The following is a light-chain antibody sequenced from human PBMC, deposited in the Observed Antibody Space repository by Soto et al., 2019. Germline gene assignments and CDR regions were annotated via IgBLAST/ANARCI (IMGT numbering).Light chain of an antibody. CDR2: GAS. CDR3: QQTYTIQFA. V-gene: IGKV1-39*01. Sequence: DMPMTQSPSSLSASVGDRVTITCRPSQTIDNYLNWYQHKPGKAPKLLIYGASTLQSGVSSRFTGSASGTAFTLTIDNLQAEDFATYYCQQTYTIQFAFGQGTKLEI. J-gene: IGKJ2*01. CDR1: QTIDNY.